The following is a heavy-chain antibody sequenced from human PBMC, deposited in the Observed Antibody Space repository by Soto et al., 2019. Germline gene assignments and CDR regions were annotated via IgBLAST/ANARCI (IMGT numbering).Heavy chain of an antibody. Sequence: PGGSLRLSCTASGFTFGDYALTWVRQAPGKGLEWVGFIRSKAYGGTAEYAASVKGRFTISRDDSKSIAYLQLNSLKTEDTAVYHCSRGSRREDYFVPFDYWGQGTLVTVSS. CDR2: IRSKAYGGTA. V-gene: IGHV3-49*04. D-gene: IGHD3-10*02. J-gene: IGHJ4*02. CDR1: GFTFGDYA. CDR3: SRGSRREDYFVPFDY.